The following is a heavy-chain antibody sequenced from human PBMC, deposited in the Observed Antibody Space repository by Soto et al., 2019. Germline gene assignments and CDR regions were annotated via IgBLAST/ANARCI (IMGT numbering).Heavy chain of an antibody. CDR2: ISYDGSNK. Sequence: GWSLRLSCAASGFTFSSYGMHWVRQAPGKGLEWVAVISYDGSNKYYADSVKGRFTISRDNSKNTLYLQMNSLRAEDTAVYYCAKDREAALDYFDYWGQGTLVTVSS. D-gene: IGHD6-13*01. CDR3: AKDREAALDYFDY. CDR1: GFTFSSYG. V-gene: IGHV3-30*18. J-gene: IGHJ4*02.